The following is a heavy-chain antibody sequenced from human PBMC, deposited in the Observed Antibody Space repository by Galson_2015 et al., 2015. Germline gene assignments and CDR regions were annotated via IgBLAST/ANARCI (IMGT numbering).Heavy chain of an antibody. V-gene: IGHV1-18*01. CDR1: GYTFTSYG. CDR3: ARGRRDYDILTGYYQVFDY. Sequence: SVKVSCKASGYTFTSYGISWVRQAPGQGLEWMGWISAYNGNTKYAQKLQGRVTMTTDTSTSTAYMELRSLRSDDTAVYYCARGRRDYDILTGYYQVFDYWGQGTLVTVSS. CDR2: ISAYNGNT. J-gene: IGHJ4*02. D-gene: IGHD3-9*01.